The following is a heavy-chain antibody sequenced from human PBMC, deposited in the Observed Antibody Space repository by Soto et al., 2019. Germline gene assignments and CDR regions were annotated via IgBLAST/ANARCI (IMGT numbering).Heavy chain of an antibody. CDR1: GGTFSSYA. D-gene: IGHD5-18*01. Sequence: QVQLVQSGAEVKKPGSSVKVSCKASGGTFSSYAISWVRQAPGQGLEWMGGIIPIFGTANYAQKFQGRVKITADESKSTAYVELSSLRSEDTAVYYCARGRRGHSYGPGSAFDIWGQGTMVTVSS. CDR3: ARGRRGHSYGPGSAFDI. CDR2: IIPIFGTA. J-gene: IGHJ3*02. V-gene: IGHV1-69*01.